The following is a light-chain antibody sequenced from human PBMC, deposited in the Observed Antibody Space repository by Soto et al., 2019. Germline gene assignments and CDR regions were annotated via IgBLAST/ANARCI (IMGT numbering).Light chain of an antibody. CDR3: HQYARDPFT. V-gene: IGKV4-1*01. CDR2: WAS. J-gene: IGKJ2*01. Sequence: DIVMTQSPDSLAVSLGESATINCKSSQGVLYTPHNNNYLAWFQQKPGQPPKLLIYWASTRESGAPDRFSGSGSGTDFTLTISSVEAEDVAVYYCHQYARDPFTFGQGTKLEIK. CDR1: QGVLYTPHNNNY.